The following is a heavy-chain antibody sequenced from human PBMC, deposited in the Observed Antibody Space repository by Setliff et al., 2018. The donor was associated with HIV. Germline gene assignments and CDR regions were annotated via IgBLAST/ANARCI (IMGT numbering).Heavy chain of an antibody. D-gene: IGHD4-17*01. V-gene: IGHV3-9*03. CDR1: GFAFSFYA. CDR2: ITWNRAII. CDR3: AKGRDGDLNHFDY. Sequence: PGGSLRLSCAASGFAFSFYAMNWVRQAPGKGLEWVSGITWNRAIIAYADSVKGRFTVSRDDAENSLYLQMRSLGPEDMGLYYCAKGRDGDLNHFDYWGQGTRVTVSS. J-gene: IGHJ4*02.